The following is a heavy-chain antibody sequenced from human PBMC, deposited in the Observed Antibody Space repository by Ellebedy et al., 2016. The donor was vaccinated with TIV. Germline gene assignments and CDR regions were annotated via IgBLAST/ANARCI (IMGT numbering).Heavy chain of an antibody. J-gene: IGHJ4*02. Sequence: GESLKISCAASGFTFHNYAMSWVRQTPGKGLEWVSAISGSGATTYYADFVKGRFTITRDKSNNTVYLQMNSLRAVDTAVYCCARDPYAGPLLYYFEYWGQGTRVTVSS. D-gene: IGHD6-13*01. CDR1: GFTFHNYA. V-gene: IGHV3-23*01. CDR2: ISGSGATT. CDR3: ARDPYAGPLLYYFEY.